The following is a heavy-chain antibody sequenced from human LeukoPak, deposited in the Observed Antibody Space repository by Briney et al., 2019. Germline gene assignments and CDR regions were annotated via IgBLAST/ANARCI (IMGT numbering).Heavy chain of an antibody. CDR1: GYTFTSYG. CDR2: ISAYNGNT. J-gene: IGHJ6*03. V-gene: IGHV1-18*01. CDR3: ARAFGGIAVAGSNYYYYYYYMDV. Sequence: GASVKVSCKASGYTFTSYGISWVRQAPGQGLEWMGWISAYNGNTHYAQKLQGRVTMTTDTSTRTAYMELRSLRSDDTAVYYCARAFGGIAVAGSNYYYYYYYMDVWGKGTTVTVSS. D-gene: IGHD6-19*01.